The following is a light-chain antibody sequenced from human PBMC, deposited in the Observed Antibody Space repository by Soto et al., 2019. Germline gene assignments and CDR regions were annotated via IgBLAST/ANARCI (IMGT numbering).Light chain of an antibody. V-gene: IGKV3-11*01. Sequence: VLTQSPDTLSLSPGERATLSCRASQDVGKFLVWYHQKPGLSPGLVIYEASKRATDIPDRLSGSGSGTAFTLTINGLEPEDVRFYDCQQRNSWPLTTGGGTKV. J-gene: IGKJ4*01. CDR3: QQRNSWPLT. CDR1: QDVGKF. CDR2: EAS.